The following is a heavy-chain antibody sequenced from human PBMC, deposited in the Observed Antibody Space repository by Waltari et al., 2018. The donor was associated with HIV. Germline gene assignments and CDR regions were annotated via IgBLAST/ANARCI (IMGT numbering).Heavy chain of an antibody. V-gene: IGHV1-2*02. CDR2: INPNSGST. Sequence: QVQLVQSGAEVKKPGASVKVSCKASGYTFTGYYMHWVRQAPGQGLEWMGWINPNSGSTNYAQKLQGRVTMTRDTSINTAYMELSRLRSDDTAVYYCARDTPEAYYYDTSGYWSWGQGTLVTVSS. J-gene: IGHJ5*02. CDR1: GYTFTGYY. D-gene: IGHD3-22*01. CDR3: ARDTPEAYYYDTSGYWS.